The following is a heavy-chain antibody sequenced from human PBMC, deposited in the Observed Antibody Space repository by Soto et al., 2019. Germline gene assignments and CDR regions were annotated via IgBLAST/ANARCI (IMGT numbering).Heavy chain of an antibody. J-gene: IGHJ3*02. Sequence: GGSLRLSCAASGFTFSSYSMNWVRQAPGKGPEWVSSISSSSSYIYYADSVKGRFTISRDNAKNSLYLQMNSLRAEDTAVYYCARGYYDFWRGAFDIWGQGTMVTVSS. CDR2: ISSSSSYI. D-gene: IGHD3-3*01. CDR1: GFTFSSYS. CDR3: ARGYYDFWRGAFDI. V-gene: IGHV3-21*01.